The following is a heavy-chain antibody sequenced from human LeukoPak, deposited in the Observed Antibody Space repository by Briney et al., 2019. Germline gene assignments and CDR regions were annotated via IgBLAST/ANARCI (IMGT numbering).Heavy chain of an antibody. CDR3: ARDLFRSYDYGDYVMAFDI. J-gene: IGHJ3*02. CDR1: GGSISSYY. D-gene: IGHD4-17*01. Sequence: PSETLSLTCTVSGGSISSYYWSWIRQPPGKGLEWIGYIYYSGSTSYNPSLKSRVTISVDTSKNQFSLKLSSVTAADTAVYYCARDLFRSYDYGDYVMAFDIWGQGTMVTVSS. CDR2: IYYSGST. V-gene: IGHV4-59*01.